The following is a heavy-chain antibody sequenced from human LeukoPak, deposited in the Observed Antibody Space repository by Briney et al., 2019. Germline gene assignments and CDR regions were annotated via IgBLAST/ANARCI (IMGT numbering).Heavy chain of an antibody. V-gene: IGHV3-74*01. CDR2: MNSDGSST. D-gene: IGHD5-18*01. J-gene: IGHJ4*02. CDR1: GFTFSRHW. Sequence: PGGSLRLPCAGSGFTFSRHWMHWVRQVPGKGLVWVSRMNSDGSSTSYADSVKGRFIISRDNAKNTLYLQMNSLRAEDTAVYYCTSDTVDTAVGIDYWGQGTLVTVSS. CDR3: TSDTVDTAVGIDY.